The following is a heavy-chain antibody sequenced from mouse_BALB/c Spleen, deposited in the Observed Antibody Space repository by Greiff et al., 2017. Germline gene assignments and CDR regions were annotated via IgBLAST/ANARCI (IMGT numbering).Heavy chain of an antibody. CDR2: INPYYGST. V-gene: IGHV1-39*01. Sequence: VQLQQTGPELVKPGASVKISCKASGYSFTDYIMLWVKQSHGKSLEWIGNINPYYGSTSYNLKFKGKATLTVDKSSSTAYMQLNSLTSEDSAVYYCARSGTTVADYWGQGTTLTVSS. D-gene: IGHD1-1*01. J-gene: IGHJ2*01. CDR1: GYSFTDYI. CDR3: ARSGTTVADY.